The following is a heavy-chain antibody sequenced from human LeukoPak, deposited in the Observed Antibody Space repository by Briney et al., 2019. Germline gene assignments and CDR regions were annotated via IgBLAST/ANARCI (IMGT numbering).Heavy chain of an antibody. CDR2: IIPIFGTA. D-gene: IGHD5-24*01. V-gene: IGHV1-69*05. J-gene: IGHJ4*02. Sequence: SSVKVSCKASGGTFSSYAISWVRQPPGQGLEWMGGIIPIFGTANYAQKFQGRVTITTDESTSTAYMELSSLRSEDTGVYYCANLYTICRDGYFDYWGQGTLVTVSS. CDR1: GGTFSSYA. CDR3: ANLYTICRDGYFDY.